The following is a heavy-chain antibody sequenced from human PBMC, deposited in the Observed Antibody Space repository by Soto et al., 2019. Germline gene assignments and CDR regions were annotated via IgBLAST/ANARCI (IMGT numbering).Heavy chain of an antibody. D-gene: IGHD3-10*02. V-gene: IGHV4-31*03. Sequence: QVQLQESGPGLVKPSQTLSLTCTVSGGSISSSGYYWNWIRQHPGKGLEWIGYIYYSGSTYYNPSPQNRLTISRYTSTIPFSLKLSSVTAADTAVDYCARMLGATIFDYWGQGTLVTVSS. CDR2: IYYSGST. CDR1: GGSISSSGYY. J-gene: IGHJ4*02. CDR3: ARMLGATIFDY.